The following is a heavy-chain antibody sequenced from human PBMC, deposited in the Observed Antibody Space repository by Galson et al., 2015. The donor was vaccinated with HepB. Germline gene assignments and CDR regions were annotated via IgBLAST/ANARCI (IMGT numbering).Heavy chain of an antibody. D-gene: IGHD2-2*02. V-gene: IGHV3-15*07. CDR3: TTLQPQPYCSSTSCYRAWYFDL. CDR1: GFTFSNAW. Sequence: SLRLSCAASGFTFSNAWMNWVRQAPGKGLEWVGRIKSKTDGGTTDYAAPVKGRFTISRDDSKNTLYLQMNSLKTEDTAVYYCTTLQPQPYCSSTSCYRAWYFDLWGRGTLVTVSS. J-gene: IGHJ2*01. CDR2: IKSKTDGGTT.